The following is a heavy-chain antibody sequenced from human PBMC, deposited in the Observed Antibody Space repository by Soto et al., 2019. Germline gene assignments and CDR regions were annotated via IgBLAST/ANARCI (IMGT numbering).Heavy chain of an antibody. D-gene: IGHD3-22*01. V-gene: IGHV3-23*01. Sequence: LSLTCAASGFTFSSYAMSWVRQAPGKGLEWVSAISGSGGSTYYADSVKGRFTISRDNSKNTLYLQMNSLRAEDTAVYYCAKRYYYDSSGYYWGQGTLVTVSS. CDR3: AKRYYYDSSGYY. J-gene: IGHJ4*02. CDR1: GFTFSSYA. CDR2: ISGSGGST.